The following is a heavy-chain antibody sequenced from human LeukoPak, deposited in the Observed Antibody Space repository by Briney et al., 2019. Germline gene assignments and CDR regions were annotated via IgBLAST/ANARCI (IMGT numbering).Heavy chain of an antibody. CDR1: GGTFGSYA. V-gene: IGHV1-69*04. D-gene: IGHD3-22*01. Sequence: SVKVSCKASGGTFGSYAISWVRQAPGQGLEWMGRIIPILGIANYAQKFQGRVTITADKSTSTAYMELSSLRSEDTAVYYCAREPYYYDSSGYDPWGQGTLVTVSS. CDR3: AREPYYYDSSGYDP. CDR2: IIPILGIA. J-gene: IGHJ5*02.